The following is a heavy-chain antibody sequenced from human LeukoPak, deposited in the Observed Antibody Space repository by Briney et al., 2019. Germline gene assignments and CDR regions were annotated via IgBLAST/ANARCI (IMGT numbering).Heavy chain of an antibody. J-gene: IGHJ6*02. CDR1: GFTFGDYA. Sequence: PGGSLRLSCTASGFTFGDYAMSWFRQAPGKGLEWVGFIRSKAYGGTTEYAASVKGRFTISRDDSKSIAYLQMNSLKTEDTAVYYCTRDGERWSSGPGLYYYYGMDVWGQGTTVTVSS. CDR3: TRDGERWSSGPGLYYYYGMDV. V-gene: IGHV3-49*03. D-gene: IGHD6-19*01. CDR2: IRSKAYGGTT.